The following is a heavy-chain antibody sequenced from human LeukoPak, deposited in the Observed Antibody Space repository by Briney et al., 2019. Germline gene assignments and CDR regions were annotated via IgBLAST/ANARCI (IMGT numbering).Heavy chain of an antibody. CDR3: ARAGLRRPFDY. CDR2: IYRGGST. J-gene: IGHJ4*02. Sequence: GGSLRLSCVVFGFTVRSNYMSWVRQAPGKGLEWVSVIYRGGSTHYADSVKGRFTISRDTSENTLFLQMNSLRAEDTAVYYCARAGLRRPFDYWGQGTLVTVSS. CDR1: GFTVRSNY. V-gene: IGHV3-53*01.